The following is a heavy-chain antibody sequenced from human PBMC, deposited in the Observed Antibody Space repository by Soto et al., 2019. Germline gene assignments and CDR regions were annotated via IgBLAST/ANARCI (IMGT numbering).Heavy chain of an antibody. Sequence: RASVKVSCKASGYTFTSYYMHWVRQAPGQGLEWMGIINPSGGSTSYAQKFQGRVTMTRDTSTSTVYMELSSLRSEDTAVYYCARVEAGTTGGYYYYGMDVWGQGTTVTVSS. CDR3: ARVEAGTTGGYYYYGMDV. CDR1: GYTFTSYY. D-gene: IGHD1-7*01. J-gene: IGHJ6*02. CDR2: INPSGGST. V-gene: IGHV1-46*01.